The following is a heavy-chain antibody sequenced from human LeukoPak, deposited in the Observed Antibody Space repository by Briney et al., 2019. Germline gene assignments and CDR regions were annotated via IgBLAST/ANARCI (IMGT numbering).Heavy chain of an antibody. CDR2: ISSSSSYI. Sequence: GGSLRLSCAASGFTFSSYAMRWVRQAPGKGLEWGSAISSSSSYIYYADSVKGRFTISRDNAKNSLYLQMNSLRAEDTAVYYCASPDPDYWGQGTLVTVSS. V-gene: IGHV3-21*01. CDR1: GFTFSSYA. J-gene: IGHJ4*02. CDR3: ASPDPDY.